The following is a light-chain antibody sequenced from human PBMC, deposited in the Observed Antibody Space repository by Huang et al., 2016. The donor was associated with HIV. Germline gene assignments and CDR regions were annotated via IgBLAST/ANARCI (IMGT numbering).Light chain of an antibody. V-gene: IGKV1-39*01. J-gene: IGKJ2*01. CDR1: QNIRSY. CDR3: QQTYSTPS. CDR2: ASS. Sequence: DIQMTQSPSSLSASVGDRVTITCRASQNIRSYLNWYQQKPEKAPNLLIYASSSLHSGVPSRFSGSGSGTDFTLTISSLEPADFATYYCQQTYSTPSFGQGTKLEI.